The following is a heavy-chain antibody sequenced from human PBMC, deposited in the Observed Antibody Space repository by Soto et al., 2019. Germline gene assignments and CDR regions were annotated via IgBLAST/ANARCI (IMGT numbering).Heavy chain of an antibody. D-gene: IGHD6-6*01. Sequence: GGSLRLSCAASGFTFSSYEMNWVRQAPGKGLEWVSYISSSGSTIYYADSVKGRFTISRDNAKNSLYLQMNSLRAEDTAVYYCARGLGSSFSDYAFDIWGQGTMVTVSS. CDR1: GFTFSSYE. CDR2: ISSSGSTI. CDR3: ARGLGSSFSDYAFDI. J-gene: IGHJ3*02. V-gene: IGHV3-48*03.